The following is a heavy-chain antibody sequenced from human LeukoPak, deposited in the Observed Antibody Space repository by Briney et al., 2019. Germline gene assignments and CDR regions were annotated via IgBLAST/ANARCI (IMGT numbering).Heavy chain of an antibody. J-gene: IGHJ5*02. Sequence: SQTLSLTCTVSGGSISSGSYYWSWIRQPAGKGLEWIGRIYTSGSTNYNPSLKSRVTISVDTSKNQFSLKLSSVTAADTAVYYCARVVPAAIFDPWGQGTLVTVSS. CDR3: ARVVPAAIFDP. V-gene: IGHV4-61*02. CDR2: IYTSGST. CDR1: GGSISSGSYY. D-gene: IGHD2-2*02.